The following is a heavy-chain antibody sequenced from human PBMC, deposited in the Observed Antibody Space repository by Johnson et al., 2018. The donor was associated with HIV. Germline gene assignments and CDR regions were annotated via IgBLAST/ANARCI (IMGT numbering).Heavy chain of an antibody. CDR2: ISYDGSDK. Sequence: QVQLVESGGGVVQPWRSLRLSCVASGFTFSSYAMHWVRQAPGKGLEWVAVISYDGSDKYYADSVKGRFTISRDNSKNTLYLQMNSLRAEDTAVYYCATPQEGYSAFDIWGQGTMVTVSS. CDR3: ATPQEGYSAFDI. V-gene: IGHV3-30*04. D-gene: IGHD2-15*01. CDR1: GFTFSSYA. J-gene: IGHJ3*02.